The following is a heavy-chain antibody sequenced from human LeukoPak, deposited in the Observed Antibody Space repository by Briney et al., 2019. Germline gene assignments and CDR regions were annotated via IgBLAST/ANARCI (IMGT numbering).Heavy chain of an antibody. V-gene: IGHV3-23*01. J-gene: IGHJ4*02. CDR1: GFTFSSYG. CDR2: ISGSGGST. CDR3: ARALGGATSYYFDY. D-gene: IGHD1-26*01. Sequence: GGSLRLSCAASGFTFSSYGMSWVRQAPGKGLEWVSAISGSGGSTYYADSVKGRFTISRDNSKNTLYLQMNSLRAEDTAVYYCARALGGATSYYFDYWGQGTLVTVSS.